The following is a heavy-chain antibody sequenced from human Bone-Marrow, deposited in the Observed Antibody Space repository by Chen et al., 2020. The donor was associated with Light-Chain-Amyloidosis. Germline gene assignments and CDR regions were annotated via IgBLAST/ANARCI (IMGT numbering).Heavy chain of an antibody. D-gene: IGHD3-10*01. CDR2: VSGSTVST. J-gene: IGHJ4*02. Sequence: GGGLVQPGGSLRLSCATSGFNFSSFGMSWVPQAPGKGLEWVSTVSGSTVSTYYAGAVKGRFIISRDNSKSTLYLQMNSLRAGDTAVYFCTRKGGYFDFWGQGSLVTVSS. CDR3: TRKGGYFDF. CDR1: GFNFSSFG. V-gene: IGHV3-23*01.